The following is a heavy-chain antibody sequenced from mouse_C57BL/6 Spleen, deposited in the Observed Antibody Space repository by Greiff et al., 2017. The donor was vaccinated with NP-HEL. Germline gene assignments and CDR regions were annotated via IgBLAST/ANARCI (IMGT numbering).Heavy chain of an antibody. V-gene: IGHV5-12*01. CDR2: ISNGGGST. D-gene: IGHD1-1*01. CDR1: GFTFSDYY. J-gene: IGHJ3*01. CDR3: ARHSHYGSSPWFAY. Sequence: EVMLVESGGGLVQPGGSLKLSCAASGFTFSDYYMYWVRQTPEKRLEWVAYISNGGGSTYYPDTVKGRFTISRDNAKNTLYLQMSRLKSEDTAMYYCARHSHYGSSPWFAYWGQGTLVTVSA.